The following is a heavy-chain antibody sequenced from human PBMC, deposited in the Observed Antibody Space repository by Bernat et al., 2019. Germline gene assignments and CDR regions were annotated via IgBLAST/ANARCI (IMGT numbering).Heavy chain of an antibody. Sequence: QVQLQESGPGLVKPSETLSLTCTVSRASMSDYYCSWIRQPPGKGLEWIAYIHYSGSTDYNPSLKSRVTISVDRPKNQFSLKLGPVIVADTAVYYCASMPLVCSDGTCYYYVDVWGKGTTVTVSS. V-gene: IGHV4-59*01. CDR3: ASMPLVCSDGTCYYYVDV. CDR2: IHYSGST. CDR1: RASMSDYY. D-gene: IGHD2-15*01. J-gene: IGHJ6*03.